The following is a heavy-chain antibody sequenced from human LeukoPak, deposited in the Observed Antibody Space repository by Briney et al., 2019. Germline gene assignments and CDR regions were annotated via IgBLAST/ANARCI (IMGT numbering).Heavy chain of an antibody. V-gene: IGHV3-53*01. CDR2: IYSGGST. J-gene: IGHJ4*02. CDR1: GFXVSSNY. CDR3: AKHGYCSGISCFFDF. D-gene: IGHD2-2*03. Sequence: GGSLRLSCAASGFXVSSNYISWVRQAPGKGLQWVSVIYSGGSTYYADSVKGRFTISRDNSKNTLYLQMNSLRAEDTAVYYCAKHGYCSGISCFFDFWGQGTLVTVSS.